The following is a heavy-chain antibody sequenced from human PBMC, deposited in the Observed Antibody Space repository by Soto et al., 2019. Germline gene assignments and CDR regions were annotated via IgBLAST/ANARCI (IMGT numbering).Heavy chain of an antibody. CDR2: ISASGGST. V-gene: IGHV3-23*01. D-gene: IGHD3-9*01. CDR1: GFTFSSYA. J-gene: IGHJ4*02. CDR3: AKADYDILTGYTFDY. Sequence: EVQLLESGGGLVQPGGSLRLSCAASGFTFSSYAMSWVRQAPGKGLEWVSAISASGGSTYYADSVKGRVTISRDNSKNPLYLQMSSLRAEDTAVYYCAKADYDILTGYTFDYWGQGTLVTVSS.